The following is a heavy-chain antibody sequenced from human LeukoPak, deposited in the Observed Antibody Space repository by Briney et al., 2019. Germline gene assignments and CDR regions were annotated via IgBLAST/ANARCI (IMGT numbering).Heavy chain of an antibody. CDR1: GGTFSSYA. CDR3: AGGGVYSGSYLDAFDI. D-gene: IGHD1-26*01. V-gene: IGHV1-69*04. CDR2: IIPILGIA. Sequence: SVKVSCKASGGTFSSYAISWVRQAPGQGLEWMGRIIPILGIANYAQKFQGRVTITADESTSTAYMELSSLRSEDTAVYYCAGGGVYSGSYLDAFDIWGQGTMVTVSS. J-gene: IGHJ3*02.